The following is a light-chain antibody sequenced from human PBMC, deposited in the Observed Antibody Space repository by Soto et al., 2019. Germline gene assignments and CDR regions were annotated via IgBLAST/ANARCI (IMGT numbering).Light chain of an antibody. J-gene: IGKJ2*01. CDR1: QSVSSSY. CDR2: GAS. V-gene: IGKV3-20*01. CDR3: QQYGGSPSYT. Sequence: EIVLTQSPGTLSLSPGERATLSCRASQSVSSSYLAWYQQKPGQAPRLLIYGASSRATGIPDRFSGSGSGTDFTLTISRLEPDDFAVYYCQQYGGSPSYTFGQGTKLEIK.